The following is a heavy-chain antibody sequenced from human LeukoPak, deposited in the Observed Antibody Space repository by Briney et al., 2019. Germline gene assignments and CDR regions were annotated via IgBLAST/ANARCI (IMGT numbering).Heavy chain of an antibody. Sequence: GGSLRLSCAASGFTFSSYWMSWVRQAPGKGLEWVANIKQDGSEKYYVDSVRGRFTISRDNAKNSLYLQMNSLRAEDTAVYYCARDPARVLPSRNYYYYGMDVWGQGTTVTVSS. CDR3: ARDPARVLPSRNYYYYGMDV. CDR2: IKQDGSEK. V-gene: IGHV3-7*01. J-gene: IGHJ6*02. D-gene: IGHD3-3*01. CDR1: GFTFSSYW.